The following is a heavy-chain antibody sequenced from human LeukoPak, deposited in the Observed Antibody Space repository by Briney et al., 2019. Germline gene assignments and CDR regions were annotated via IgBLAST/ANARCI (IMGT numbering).Heavy chain of an antibody. CDR1: GGSVSSGSYY. D-gene: IGHD6-13*01. CDR3: ARVGAAAGSLDY. V-gene: IGHV4-61*01. Sequence: ASETLSLTCTVSGGSVSSGSYYWSWIRQPPGKGLERIGHIYYSGSTNYNPSLKSRVTISVDTSKDQFSLKLSSVTAADTAVYYCARVGAAAGSLDYWGQGTLVTVSS. J-gene: IGHJ4*02. CDR2: IYYSGST.